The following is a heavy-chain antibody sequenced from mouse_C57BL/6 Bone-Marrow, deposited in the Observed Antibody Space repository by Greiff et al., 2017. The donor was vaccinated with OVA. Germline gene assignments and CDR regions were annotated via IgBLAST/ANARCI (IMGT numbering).Heavy chain of an antibody. CDR2: IDPENGDT. V-gene: IGHV14-4*01. Sequence: EVQLQQSGAELVRPGASVKLSCTASGFTIKDDYMHWVKQRPEQGLEWIGWIDPENGDTEYASKFQGKATITADTSSNTAYLQLSSLTSEDTAVYYCTPIYYYGWFAYWGQGTLVTVSA. CDR3: TPIYYYGWFAY. CDR1: GFTIKDDY. J-gene: IGHJ3*01. D-gene: IGHD1-1*01.